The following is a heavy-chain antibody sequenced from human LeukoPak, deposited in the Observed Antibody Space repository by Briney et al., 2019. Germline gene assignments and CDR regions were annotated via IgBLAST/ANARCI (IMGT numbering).Heavy chain of an antibody. D-gene: IGHD2-2*01. J-gene: IGHJ6*03. V-gene: IGHV3-74*01. CDR2: INTDGSST. CDR1: GFTFSSYW. Sequence: PGGSLRLSCAASGFTFSSYWMHWVRQAPGKGLVWVSRINTDGSSTSYADSVKGRFTISRDNAKNTLYLQMNSLRAEDTAVYYCARAREKYCSSTSCHYYYYYMDVWGKGTTVTVSS. CDR3: ARAREKYCSSTSCHYYYYYMDV.